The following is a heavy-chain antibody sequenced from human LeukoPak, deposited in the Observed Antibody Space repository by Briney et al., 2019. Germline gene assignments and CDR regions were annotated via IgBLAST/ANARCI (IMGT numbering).Heavy chain of an antibody. CDR3: ARESEDIVLMVYAISGPGAFDI. CDR1: GYTFTNYA. V-gene: IGHV1-46*01. Sequence: ASVKVSCKASGYTFTNYAMNWVRQAPGQGLEWMGIINPSGGSTSYAQKFQGRVTMTRDMSTSTVYMELSSLRSEDTAVYYCARESEDIVLMVYAISGPGAFDIWGQGTMVTVSS. J-gene: IGHJ3*02. CDR2: INPSGGST. D-gene: IGHD2-8*01.